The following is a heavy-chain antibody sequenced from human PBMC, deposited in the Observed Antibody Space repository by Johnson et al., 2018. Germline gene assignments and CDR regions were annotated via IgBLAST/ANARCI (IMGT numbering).Heavy chain of an antibody. CDR1: GYTFTSYY. CDR2: INPSGGST. CDR3: AGGGGRGRRWFDP. V-gene: IGHV1-46*01. J-gene: IGHJ5*02. Sequence: QVQLVQSGAEVKKPGASVKVSCKASGYTFTSYYMPWVRQAPGQGLEWMGIINPSGGSTSYAQKFQGRVTMTRDTSTSTVYMELSSLRSEDTAVYYCAGGGGRGRRWFDPWGQGTLVTVSS. D-gene: IGHD3-10*01.